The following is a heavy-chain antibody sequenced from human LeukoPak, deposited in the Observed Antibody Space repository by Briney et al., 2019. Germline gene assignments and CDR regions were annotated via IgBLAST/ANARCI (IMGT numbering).Heavy chain of an antibody. J-gene: IGHJ1*01. D-gene: IGHD2-2*01. CDR2: INHSGST. CDR1: GGSFSGYY. V-gene: IGHV4-34*01. Sequence: SETLSLTCAVYGGSFSGYYWSWIRQPPGKGLEWIGEINHSGSTNYNPSLKSRVTISVDTSKNQFSLKLSSVTAADTAVYYCARGGYCSSTSCYVVYFQHWGQGTLVTVSS. CDR3: ARGGYCSSTSCYVVYFQH.